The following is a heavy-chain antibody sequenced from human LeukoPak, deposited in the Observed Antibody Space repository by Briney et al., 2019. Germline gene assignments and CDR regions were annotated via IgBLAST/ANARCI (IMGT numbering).Heavy chain of an antibody. J-gene: IGHJ6*04. Sequence: GGSLRLSCEASGFTFSTYAMSWVRQAPGKGLEWVSAISGSTGRTYYADSVKGRFTISRDNSKNTLYLQMNNLRAEDTAVYYCARAIVVAGMDVWGKGTTVTVSS. D-gene: IGHD3-22*01. CDR3: ARAIVVAGMDV. CDR1: GFTFSTYA. V-gene: IGHV3-23*01. CDR2: ISGSTGRT.